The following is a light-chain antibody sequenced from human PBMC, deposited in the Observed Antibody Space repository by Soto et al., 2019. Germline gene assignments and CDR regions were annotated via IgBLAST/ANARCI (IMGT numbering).Light chain of an antibody. CDR3: SSYTSSSNPNYV. Sequence: QSVLTQPASVSGSPGRSITISCTGTSSDVGGYNYVSWYQQHPGKAPKLMIYEVSNRPSGVSNRFSGSKSGNTASLTISGLQAEDEADYYCSSYTSSSNPNYVVGTRTKV. J-gene: IGLJ1*01. CDR2: EVS. CDR1: SSDVGGYNY. V-gene: IGLV2-14*01.